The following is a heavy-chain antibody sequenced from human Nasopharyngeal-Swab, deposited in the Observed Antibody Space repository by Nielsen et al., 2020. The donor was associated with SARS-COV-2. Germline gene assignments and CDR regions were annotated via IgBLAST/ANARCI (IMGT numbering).Heavy chain of an antibody. CDR1: GSSISSSSYY. D-gene: IGHD3-10*01. CDR2: IYYSGSN. V-gene: IGHV4-61*01. J-gene: IGHJ3*02. CDR3: ARDPGYYGSGSII. Sequence: SATLSLTCTVSGSSISSSSYYWGWIRQPPGKGLEWIGYIYYSGSNNYNPSLKSRVTISVDTSKNQFSLKLSSVTAADTAVYYCARDPGYYGSGSIIWGQGTMVTVSS.